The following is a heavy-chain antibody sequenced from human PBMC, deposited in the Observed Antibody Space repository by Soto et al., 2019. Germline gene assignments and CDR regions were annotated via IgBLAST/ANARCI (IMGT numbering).Heavy chain of an antibody. CDR2: IYYSGST. Sequence: PSVTLTLTCTVSGGSISSYYWGWIRQPPGKGLEWIGYIYYSGSTNYNPSLKSRVTISVDTSKNQFSLKVSSVTAADTAVYYCARKLELGWFDPWGQGTLVTVSS. V-gene: IGHV4-59*08. CDR3: ARKLELGWFDP. CDR1: GGSISSYY. D-gene: IGHD1-7*01. J-gene: IGHJ5*02.